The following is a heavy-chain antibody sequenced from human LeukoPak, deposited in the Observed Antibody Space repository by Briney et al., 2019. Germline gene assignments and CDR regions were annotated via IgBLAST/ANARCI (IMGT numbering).Heavy chain of an antibody. J-gene: IGHJ4*02. CDR1: GFTFGDYA. V-gene: IGHV3-49*04. CDR3: TRSWAV. D-gene: IGHD3-16*01. CDR2: IRSEAYGGTT. Sequence: PGGYLRLSCTASGFTFGDYAMSWVRQAPGKGLEWVGFIRSEAYGGTTEYAASVKGRFTISRDDSKSIAYLQMNSLKTEDTAVYYCTRSWAVWGQGTLVTVSS.